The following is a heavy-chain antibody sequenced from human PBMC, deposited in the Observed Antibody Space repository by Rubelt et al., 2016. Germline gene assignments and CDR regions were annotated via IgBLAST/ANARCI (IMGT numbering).Heavy chain of an antibody. D-gene: IGHD3-3*01. CDR3: GRLYDFWKAFDY. V-gene: IGHV1-3*01. CDR2: IHAGTGTT. J-gene: IGHJ4*02. Sequence: QVQLVQSGPEVKTPGASVKVSCKASGYTFSDYALHWVRQAPGQRLEWMGRIHAGTGTTKFSQQFQGRVRLTRDTSAGAAYMEVTSLTFEDTAVYFCGRLYDFWKAFDYWGQGTLVTVSS. CDR1: GYTFSDYA.